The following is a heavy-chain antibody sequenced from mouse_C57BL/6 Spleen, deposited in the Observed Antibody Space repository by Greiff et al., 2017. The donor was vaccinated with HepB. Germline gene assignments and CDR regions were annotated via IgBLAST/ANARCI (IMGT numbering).Heavy chain of an antibody. V-gene: IGHV1-26*01. D-gene: IGHD1-2*01. CDR3: AITTAYYFDY. J-gene: IGHJ2*01. CDR2: INPNNGGT. CDR1: GYTFTDYY. Sequence: EVQLQQSGPELVKPGASVKISCKASGYTFTDYYMNWVKQSHGKSLEWIGDINPNNGGTSYNQKFKGKATLTVDKSSSTAYMELRSLTSEDSAVYYCAITTAYYFDYWGQGTTLTVSS.